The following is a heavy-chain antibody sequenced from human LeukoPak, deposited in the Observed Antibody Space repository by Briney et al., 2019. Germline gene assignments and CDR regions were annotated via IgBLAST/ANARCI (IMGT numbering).Heavy chain of an antibody. J-gene: IGHJ4*02. CDR3: ARSTYCGGDCYVGAAFDY. D-gene: IGHD2-21*02. CDR2: INPSGGST. V-gene: IGHV1-46*01. Sequence: ASVKVSCKASGYTFTSYYMHWVRQAPGQGLEWMGNINPSGGSTSYAQKFRGRVTMTRDTSTSTVYMELSSLRSEDTAVYYCARSTYCGGDCYVGAAFDYWGQGTLVTVSS. CDR1: GYTFTSYY.